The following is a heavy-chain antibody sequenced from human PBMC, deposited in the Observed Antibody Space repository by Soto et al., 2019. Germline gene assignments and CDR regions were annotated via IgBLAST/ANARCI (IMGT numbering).Heavy chain of an antibody. CDR2: IYHSGST. CDR3: ARSGSYGGGYFDY. D-gene: IGHD1-26*01. J-gene: IGHJ4*02. Sequence: QVQLQESGPGLVKPSGTLSLTCAVSGGSISSGNWWSWVRQPPGKGVEWIGAIYHSGSTNYNPSLNSRVSISVDKSKNQFALKLSSVTAADTAVYYCARSGSYGGGYFDYWGQGTLVTVSS. CDR1: GGSISSGNW. V-gene: IGHV4-4*02.